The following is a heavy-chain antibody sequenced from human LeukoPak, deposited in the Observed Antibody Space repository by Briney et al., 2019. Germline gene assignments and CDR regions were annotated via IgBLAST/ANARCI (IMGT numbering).Heavy chain of an antibody. V-gene: IGHV1-69*02. CDR3: ASGGYDHSRRY. Sequence: SVKVSCKAAGGTCISYTVSWGRRAPGQGVEWMGRIIPILGIANCAQTFQGRVTITADKSTSTAYKEPSTLRSEDTAVYYCASGGYDHSRRYWGQGTLVTVSS. D-gene: IGHD5-12*01. CDR2: IIPILGIA. J-gene: IGHJ4*02. CDR1: GGTCISYT.